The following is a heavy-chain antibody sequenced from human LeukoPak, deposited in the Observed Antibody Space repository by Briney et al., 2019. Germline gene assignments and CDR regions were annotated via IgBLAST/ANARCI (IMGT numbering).Heavy chain of an antibody. CDR3: VVDPTPYSSVWTSPEFAR. CDR1: GFTLSNYA. V-gene: IGHV3-23*01. Sequence: GGSLRLSCGGSGFTLSNYAMTWVRQAPGMGLEWVSSIATRDDTTFYADSVRGRFTISRDNSKNTMYLQMDSLRVDDTAMYYCVVDPTPYSSVWTSPEFARWGQGTLVTVSS. J-gene: IGHJ4*02. D-gene: IGHD6-19*01. CDR2: IATRDDTT.